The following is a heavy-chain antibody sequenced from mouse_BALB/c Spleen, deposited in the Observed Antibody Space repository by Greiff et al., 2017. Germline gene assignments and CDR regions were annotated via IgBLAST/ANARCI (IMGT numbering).Heavy chain of an antibody. CDR2: ISSGGSYT. D-gene: IGHD2-1*01. V-gene: IGHV5-6-4*01. J-gene: IGHJ2*01. CDR1: GFTFSSYT. CDR3: TRGGNYYFDY. Sequence: EVKLVESGGGLVKPGGSLKLSCAASGFTFSSYTMSWVRQTPEKRLEWVATISSGGSYTYYPDSVKGRFTISRDNAKNTLYLQMSSLKSEDTAMYYCTRGGNYYFDYWGQGTTLTVSS.